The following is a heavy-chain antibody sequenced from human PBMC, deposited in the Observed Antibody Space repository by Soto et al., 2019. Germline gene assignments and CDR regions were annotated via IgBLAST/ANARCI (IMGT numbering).Heavy chain of an antibody. J-gene: IGHJ4*02. Sequence: GGSLRLSCAASGFTFSSYSMNWDRQAPGKALEWVSAISGSGGSTYYADSVKGRFTISRDNSKNTLYLQMNSLRAEDTAVYYCAKAQVVPADIDYWGQGTLVTVSS. CDR1: GFTFSSYS. CDR2: ISGSGGST. CDR3: AKAQVVPADIDY. D-gene: IGHD2-2*01. V-gene: IGHV3-23*01.